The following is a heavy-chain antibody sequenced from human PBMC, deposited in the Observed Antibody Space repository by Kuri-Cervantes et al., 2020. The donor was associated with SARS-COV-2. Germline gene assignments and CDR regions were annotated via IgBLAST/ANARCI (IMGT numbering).Heavy chain of an antibody. V-gene: IGHV3-23*01. Sequence: GKSLKISCAASGFTFSSYAMSWVRQAPGKGLEWVSAISGSGGSTYYADSVKGRFTISRDNAKNSLYLQMNSLRAEDTALYYCAKGRYTMVRGVLFDYWGQGTLVTVSS. D-gene: IGHD3-10*01. J-gene: IGHJ4*02. CDR2: ISGSGGST. CDR3: AKGRYTMVRGVLFDY. CDR1: GFTFSSYA.